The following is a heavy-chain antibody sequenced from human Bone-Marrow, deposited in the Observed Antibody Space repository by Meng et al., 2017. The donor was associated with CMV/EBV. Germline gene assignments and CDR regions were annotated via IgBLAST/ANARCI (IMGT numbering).Heavy chain of an antibody. CDR3: ARMESGPRDYYYYGMDV. Sequence: GSLRLSCAVYGGSFSGYYWSWIRQPPGKGLEWIGYIYYSGSTNYNPSLKSRVTISVDTSKNQFSLKLSSVTAADTAVYYCARMESGPRDYYYYGMDVWGQGTTVTVSS. V-gene: IGHV4-59*01. CDR2: IYYSGST. D-gene: IGHD3-3*01. J-gene: IGHJ6*02. CDR1: GGSFSGYY.